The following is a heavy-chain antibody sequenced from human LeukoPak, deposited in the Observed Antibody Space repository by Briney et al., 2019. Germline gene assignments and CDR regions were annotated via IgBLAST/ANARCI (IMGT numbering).Heavy chain of an antibody. CDR3: ARSPRWLRLSDAFDI. Sequence: SVKVSCKASGGTLSSYAISWVRQAPGQGLEWMGGIIPIFGTANYAQKFQGRVTITADESTSTAYMELSSLRSEDTAVYYCARSPRWLRLSDAFDIWGQGTMVTVSS. J-gene: IGHJ3*02. D-gene: IGHD5-24*01. CDR2: IIPIFGTA. CDR1: GGTLSSYA. V-gene: IGHV1-69*13.